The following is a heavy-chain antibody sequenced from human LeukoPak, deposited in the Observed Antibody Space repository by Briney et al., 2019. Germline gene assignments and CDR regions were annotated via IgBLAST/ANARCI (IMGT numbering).Heavy chain of an antibody. Sequence: GESLKISCTGSGYKFTSYWIGWVRQMPGKGLEWVGVLYPVDSETRYSPSFQGHVTISADNSINTTFLHWSSLKASDTAIYFCAKMGTNWYFDLWGRGTLVTVSS. J-gene: IGHJ2*01. CDR1: GYKFTSYW. CDR2: LYPVDSET. D-gene: IGHD7-27*01. V-gene: IGHV5-51*01. CDR3: AKMGTNWYFDL.